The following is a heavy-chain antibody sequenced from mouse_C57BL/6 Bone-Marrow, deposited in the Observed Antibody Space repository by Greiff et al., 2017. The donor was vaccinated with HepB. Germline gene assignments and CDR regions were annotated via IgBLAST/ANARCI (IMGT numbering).Heavy chain of an antibody. V-gene: IGHV1-15*01. Sequence: VQLQQSGAELVRPGASVTLSCKASGYTFTDYEMHWVKQTPVHGLEWIGAIDPETGGTAYNQKFKGKAILTADKSSSTAYMELRSLKSEASAVYDGTKTGTRAWFAYWGQGTLVTVSA. CDR3: TKTGTRAWFAY. CDR1: GYTFTDYE. CDR2: IDPETGGT. D-gene: IGHD4-1*01. J-gene: IGHJ3*01.